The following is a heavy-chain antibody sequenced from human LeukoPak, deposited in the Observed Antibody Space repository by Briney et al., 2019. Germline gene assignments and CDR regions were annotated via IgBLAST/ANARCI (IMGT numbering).Heavy chain of an antibody. CDR1: GGSISSYY. CDR3: ASRWRDSSGYYYFDY. Sequence: PSETLSLTCTVSGGSISSYYWSWIRHPPGRGLEWIGYIYYSGSTNYNPSLKSRVTISVDTSKNQFSLKLSSVTAADTAVYYCASRWRDSSGYYYFDYWGQGTLVTVSS. D-gene: IGHD3-22*01. CDR2: IYYSGST. V-gene: IGHV4-59*01. J-gene: IGHJ4*02.